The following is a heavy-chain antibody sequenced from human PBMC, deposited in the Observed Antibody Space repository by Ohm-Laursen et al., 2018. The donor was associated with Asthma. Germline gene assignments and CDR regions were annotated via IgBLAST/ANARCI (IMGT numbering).Heavy chain of an antibody. V-gene: IGHV3-74*01. CDR3: AKLVGVTTA. CDR2: IFPHGRHT. Sequence: SLRPSCAASGFTFSDYFMHWVRQGPGEGLVWISHIFPHGRHTNYADSVKGRFTISRDNAKNSLYLQMNSLRPEDTAFYYCAKLVGVTTAWGQGTLVTVSS. D-gene: IGHD4-17*01. CDR1: GFTFSDYF. J-gene: IGHJ5*02.